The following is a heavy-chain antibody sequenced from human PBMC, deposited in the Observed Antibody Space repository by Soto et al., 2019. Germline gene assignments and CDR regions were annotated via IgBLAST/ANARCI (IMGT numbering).Heavy chain of an antibody. D-gene: IGHD3-3*01. Sequence: QVQLLQSGAEVKKPGASVKVSCQAAGYTFSTYAMHWVRQAPGQGLEWMGWINGGNGNTKYSQKFQGRLTVTRDTSAATAYMELSSLTSGDTAVYYCAREFLGRFGVDRLDYWGQGILVTVSS. J-gene: IGHJ4*02. CDR3: AREFLGRFGVDRLDY. CDR1: GYTFSTYA. CDR2: INGGNGNT. V-gene: IGHV1-3*01.